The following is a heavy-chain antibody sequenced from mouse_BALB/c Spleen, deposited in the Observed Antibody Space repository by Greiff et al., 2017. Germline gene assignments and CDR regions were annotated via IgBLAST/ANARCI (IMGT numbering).Heavy chain of an antibody. CDR3: ARSGLRYRYESWFAY. D-gene: IGHD2-14*01. CDR1: GFTFSSFG. J-gene: IGHJ3*01. Sequence: EVKVVESGGGLVQPGGSRKLSCAASGFTFSSFGMHWVRQAPEKGLEWVAYISSGSSTIYYADTVKGRFTISRDNPKNTLFLQMTSLRSEDTAMYYCARSGLRYRYESWFAYWGQGTLVTVSA. V-gene: IGHV5-17*02. CDR2: ISSGSSTI.